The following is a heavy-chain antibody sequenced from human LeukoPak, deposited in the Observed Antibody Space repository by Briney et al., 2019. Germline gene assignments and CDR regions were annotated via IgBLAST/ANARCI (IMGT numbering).Heavy chain of an antibody. V-gene: IGHV3-30*02. J-gene: IGHJ4*02. Sequence: GGSLRLSCVASGFSFSNYGTHWVRQAPGKGLEWVTFMQYDGSVEFYADSVKGRFTISRDNSKNTLYLQMNSLRAEDTAVYYCARDSYSYGPFDYWGQGTLVTVSS. CDR2: MQYDGSVE. D-gene: IGHD5-18*01. CDR3: ARDSYSYGPFDY. CDR1: GFSFSNYG.